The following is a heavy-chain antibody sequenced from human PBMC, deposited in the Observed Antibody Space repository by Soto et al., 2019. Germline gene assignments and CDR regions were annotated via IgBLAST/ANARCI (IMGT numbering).Heavy chain of an antibody. CDR3: AIQVGYDFWIGYYAGYYYGMDV. V-gene: IGHV4-39*01. Sequence: LSLTCTVSGGSISSSSYYWGWIRQPPGKGLEWIGSIYYSGSTYYNPSLKSRVTISVDTSKNQFTLKLSSVTAADTAVYYCAIQVGYDFWIGYYAGYYYGMDVQGRRTTVTVSS. D-gene: IGHD3-3*01. CDR1: GGSISSSSYY. J-gene: IGHJ6*02. CDR2: IYYSGST.